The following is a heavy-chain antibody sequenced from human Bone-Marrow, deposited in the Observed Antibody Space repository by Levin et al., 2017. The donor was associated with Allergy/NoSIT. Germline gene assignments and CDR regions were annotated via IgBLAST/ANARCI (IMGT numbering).Heavy chain of an antibody. Sequence: PGGSLRLSCVASGFTFTNFALSWVRQAPGKGLEWVSSISNSGGSTYYADSMKGRFTISRDNSIDTLYLHIDSLRPEDTAIYFCAKDFFGSGSYYSPPAGYWGQGTLVTVSS. CDR3: AKDFFGSGSYYSPPAGY. J-gene: IGHJ4*02. V-gene: IGHV3-23*01. CDR1: GFTFTNFA. D-gene: IGHD3-10*01. CDR2: ISNSGGST.